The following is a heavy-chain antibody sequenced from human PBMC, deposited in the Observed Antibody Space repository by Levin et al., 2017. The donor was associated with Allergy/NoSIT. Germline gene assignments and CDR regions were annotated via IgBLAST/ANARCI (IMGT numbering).Heavy chain of an antibody. CDR3: ARGGWDILTGYQTYHPHYFDN. CDR2: MNPAGRST. D-gene: IGHD3-9*01. J-gene: IGHJ4*02. Sequence: GGSLRLSCKASGFTFTKYYMHWVRQAPGQGLEWMGIMNPAGRSTNYAQKFQGRVAMTSDTSTETVYMELNSLSPEDTAVYYCARGGWDILTGYQTYHPHYFDNWGQGTLVTVSS. CDR1: GFTFTKYY. V-gene: IGHV1-46*01.